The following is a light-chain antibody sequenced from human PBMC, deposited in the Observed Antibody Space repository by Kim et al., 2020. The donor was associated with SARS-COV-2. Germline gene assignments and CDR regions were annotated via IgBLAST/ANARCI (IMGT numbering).Light chain of an antibody. Sequence: QSVLTQSPSASGTPGQRVTISCSGSTSNIGSNTVNWYQQLPGTAPKLIMFGNNERPSGVPDRFSGSKSGTSASLAISGLQSDDEADYYCSAWDDSLNGLLFGGGTQLTV. CDR3: SAWDDSLNGLL. CDR2: GNN. J-gene: IGLJ2*01. V-gene: IGLV1-44*01. CDR1: TSNIGSNT.